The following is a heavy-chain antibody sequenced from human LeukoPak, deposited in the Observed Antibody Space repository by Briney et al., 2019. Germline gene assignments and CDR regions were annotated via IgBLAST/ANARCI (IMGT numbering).Heavy chain of an antibody. CDR1: GGTFSSYA. Sequence: GASVKVSCKASGGTFSSYAISWVRQAPGQGLEWMGIINPSGGSTSYAQKFQGRVTMTRDMSTSTVYMELSSLRSEDTAVYYCAREVVGDWGQGTLVTVSS. CDR3: AREVVGD. CDR2: INPSGGST. J-gene: IGHJ4*02. D-gene: IGHD1-26*01. V-gene: IGHV1-46*01.